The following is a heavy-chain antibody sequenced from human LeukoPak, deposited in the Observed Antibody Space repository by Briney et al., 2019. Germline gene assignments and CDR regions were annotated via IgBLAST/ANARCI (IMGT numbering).Heavy chain of an antibody. CDR2: IIPILGIA. D-gene: IGHD3-9*01. CDR1: GGTFSSYA. V-gene: IGHV1-69*04. J-gene: IGHJ4*02. Sequence: SVKVSCKASGGTFSSYAISWVRQAPGQGLEWMGRIIPILGIANYAQKFQGRVTITADKSTSTAYMELSSLRSEDAAVYYCAVDYDILTGYLGYWGQGTLVTVSS. CDR3: AVDYDILTGYLGY.